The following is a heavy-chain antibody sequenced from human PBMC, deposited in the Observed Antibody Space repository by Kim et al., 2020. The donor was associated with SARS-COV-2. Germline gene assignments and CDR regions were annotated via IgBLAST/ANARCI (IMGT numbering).Heavy chain of an antibody. D-gene: IGHD2-21*02. V-gene: IGHV3-13*04. CDR2: IASAGET. Sequence: GGSLRLSCATSGFTFSSFDMHWVRQETGKGLEWVSAIASAGETYYEGSVKGRFTISRENAKNSFYLQMNNLRAGDTAVYYCASVTSTGVYWGQGTLVTVSS. J-gene: IGHJ4*02. CDR1: GFTFSSFD. CDR3: ASVTSTGVY.